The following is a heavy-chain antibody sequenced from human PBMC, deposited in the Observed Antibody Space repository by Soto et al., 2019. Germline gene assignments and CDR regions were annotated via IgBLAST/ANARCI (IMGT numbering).Heavy chain of an antibody. D-gene: IGHD5-18*01. V-gene: IGHV4-39*01. CDR1: GGSISSSSYY. Sequence: SETLSLTCTVSGGSISSSSYYWGWIRQPPGKGLEWIGSIYYSGSTYYNPSLKSRVTISVDTSKNQFSLKLSSVTAADTAVYYCARAGGDTEIPYYYYGMDVWGQGTTVTVSS. CDR3: ARAGGDTEIPYYYYGMDV. J-gene: IGHJ6*02. CDR2: IYYSGST.